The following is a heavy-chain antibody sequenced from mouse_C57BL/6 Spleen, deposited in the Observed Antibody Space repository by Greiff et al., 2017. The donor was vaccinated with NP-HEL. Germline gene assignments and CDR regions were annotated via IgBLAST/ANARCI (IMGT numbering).Heavy chain of an antibody. V-gene: IGHV7-3*01. CDR2: IRNKANGYTT. CDR1: GFTFTDYY. Sequence: DVMLVESGGGLVQPGGSLSLSCAASGFTFTDYYMSWVRQPPGKALEWLGFIRNKANGYTTEYSASVKGRFTISRDNSQSILYLQMKALRAEDSATYYCARYWDSNYGRGAMDYWGQGTSVTVSS. D-gene: IGHD2-5*01. CDR3: ARYWDSNYGRGAMDY. J-gene: IGHJ4*01.